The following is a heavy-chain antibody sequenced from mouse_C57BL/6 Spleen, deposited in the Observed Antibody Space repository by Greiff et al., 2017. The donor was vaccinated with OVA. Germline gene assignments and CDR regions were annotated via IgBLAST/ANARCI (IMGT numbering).Heavy chain of an antibody. Sequence: EVMLVESGGGLVKPGGSLKLSCAASGFTFSSYAMSWVRQTPEKRLEWVATISDGGSYTYYPDNVKGRFTISRDNAKNNLYLQMSQLKSEDTAMYYCARDRYYGSSPFAYWGQGTLVTVSA. J-gene: IGHJ3*01. V-gene: IGHV5-4*01. CDR3: ARDRYYGSSPFAY. CDR1: GFTFSSYA. CDR2: ISDGGSYT. D-gene: IGHD1-1*01.